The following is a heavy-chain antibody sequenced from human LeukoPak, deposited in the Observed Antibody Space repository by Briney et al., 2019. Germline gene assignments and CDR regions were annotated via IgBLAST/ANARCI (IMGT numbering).Heavy chain of an antibody. CDR1: GFTFSSYW. D-gene: IGHD6-13*01. Sequence: GGSLRLSCAASGFTFSSYWMSWVRQAPGKGLEWVANIKQDGSEKYYVDSVKGRFTISRDNAKNSLYLQMNSLRAEDTAVYYCVPRAAAKRSEYWGQGALVTVSS. CDR3: VPRAAAKRSEY. J-gene: IGHJ4*02. V-gene: IGHV3-7*01. CDR2: IKQDGSEK.